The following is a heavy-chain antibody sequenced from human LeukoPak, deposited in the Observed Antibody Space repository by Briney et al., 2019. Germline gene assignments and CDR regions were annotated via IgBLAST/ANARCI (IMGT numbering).Heavy chain of an antibody. Sequence: ASVKVSCKASGYTFTGYYMHWVRQAPEQGLEWMGRINPNSGGTNYAQKFQGRVTMTRDTSISTAYMELSRLRSDDTAVYYCATSTNSYGYDYWGQGTLVTVSS. D-gene: IGHD5-18*01. J-gene: IGHJ4*02. CDR3: ATSTNSYGYDY. V-gene: IGHV1-2*06. CDR2: INPNSGGT. CDR1: GYTFTGYY.